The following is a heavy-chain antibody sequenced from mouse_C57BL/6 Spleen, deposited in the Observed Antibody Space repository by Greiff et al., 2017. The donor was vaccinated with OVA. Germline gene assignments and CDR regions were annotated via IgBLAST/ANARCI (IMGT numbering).Heavy chain of an antibody. CDR2: IDPSDSYT. J-gene: IGHJ3*01. CDR1: GYTFTSYW. V-gene: IGHV1-59*01. D-gene: IGHD2-5*01. Sequence: QVQLQQSGAELVRPGTSVKLSCKASGYTFTSYWMHWVKQRPGQGLEWIGVIDPSDSYTNYNQKFKGKATLTVDTSSSTAYMQLSSLTSEDSAVYYCALAYYSNYGFAYWGQGTLVTVSA. CDR3: ALAYYSNYGFAY.